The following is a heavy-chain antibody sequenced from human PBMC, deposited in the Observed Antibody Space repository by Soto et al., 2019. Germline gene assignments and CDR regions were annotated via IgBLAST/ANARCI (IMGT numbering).Heavy chain of an antibody. CDR3: ARAEHYYDSSGYYRASRRYWYFDL. CDR1: GYTFTSYA. CDR2: INAGNGNT. V-gene: IGHV1-3*01. Sequence: ASVKVSCKASGYTFTSYAMHWVRQAPGQRLEWMGWINAGNGNTKYSQKFQGRVTITRDTSASTAYMELSSLRSEDTAVYYCARAEHYYDSSGYYRASRRYWYFDLWGRGTLVTVSS. J-gene: IGHJ2*01. D-gene: IGHD3-22*01.